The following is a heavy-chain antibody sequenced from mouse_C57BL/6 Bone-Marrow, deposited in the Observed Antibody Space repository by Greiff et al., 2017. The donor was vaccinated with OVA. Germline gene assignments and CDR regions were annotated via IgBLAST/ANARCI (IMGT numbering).Heavy chain of an antibody. V-gene: IGHV5-12*01. CDR3: ARLDAMDY. CDR2: ISNGGGSI. J-gene: IGHJ4*01. CDR1: GFTFSDFY. Sequence: EVQLVESGGGLVQPGGSLKHSCAASGFTFSDFYMYWIRQTPEKRLEWVAYISNGGGSIYYPDTVKGRFTISRDNAKNTLYLQMSRLKSEDTAMYYCARLDAMDYWGQGTSVTVSS.